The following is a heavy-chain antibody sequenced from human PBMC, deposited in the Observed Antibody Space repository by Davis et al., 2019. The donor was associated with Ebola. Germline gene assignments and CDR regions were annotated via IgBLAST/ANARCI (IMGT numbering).Heavy chain of an antibody. CDR2: TCYSSKWYN. Sequence: QTPSLSRSISGDSLSRGSGSSNWPRQSPSRGLEWLGRTCYSSKWYNDYAAYVKSRITINPDTSKNQFSLQLNFVTPEDAAVYYCARISWVSRGMDVWGKGTTVTVSS. V-gene: IGHV6-1*01. CDR1: GDSLSRGSGS. J-gene: IGHJ6*04. CDR3: ARISWVSRGMDV. D-gene: IGHD6-13*01.